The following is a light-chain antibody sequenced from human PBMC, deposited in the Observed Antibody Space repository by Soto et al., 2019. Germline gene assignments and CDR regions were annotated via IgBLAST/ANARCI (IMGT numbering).Light chain of an antibody. J-gene: IGKJ1*01. CDR2: DAS. Sequence: DIQMTQSPSTLPASVGDRVTITCRASQSIERWLAWYQQRPGKAPKLLIFDASTLESGVPSRFSGSGSGTDFTLTISSLQPDDFATYYCQQYSDASGAFGQGTKVGI. V-gene: IGKV1-5*01. CDR3: QQYSDASGA. CDR1: QSIERW.